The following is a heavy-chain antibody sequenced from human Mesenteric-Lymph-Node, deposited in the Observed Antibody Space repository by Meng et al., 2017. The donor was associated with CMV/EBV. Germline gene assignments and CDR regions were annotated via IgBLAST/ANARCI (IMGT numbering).Heavy chain of an antibody. V-gene: IGHV1-2*06. J-gene: IGHJ4*02. D-gene: IGHD5-12*01. Sequence: KVSCKASAYTFTGDYMHWVRQAPGQGLEWMGRINPNSGGTDYAQRFQGRVTMTRDTSISTAYMELSSLRSDDTAVYYCARGVATIPDYWGQGTLVTVSS. CDR3: ARGVATIPDY. CDR1: AYTFTGDY. CDR2: INPNSGGT.